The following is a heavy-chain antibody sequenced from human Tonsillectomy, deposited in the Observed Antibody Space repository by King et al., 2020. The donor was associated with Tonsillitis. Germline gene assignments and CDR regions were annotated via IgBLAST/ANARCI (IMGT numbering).Heavy chain of an antibody. J-gene: IGHJ4*02. CDR2: IYTGGDT. CDR1: EVTVSSNY. D-gene: IGHD3-10*01. CDR3: ARSFTGLSFFY. V-gene: IGHV3-66*01. Sequence: VQLVESGGGLVQPGGSLRLSCIPSEVTVSSNYMSWVRQAPGKGLEWVSVIYTGGDTYYADSVKGRFIISRDNSGNALYLQMNNLRAEDTAVYYCARSFTGLSFFYGGQGTLVTVSS.